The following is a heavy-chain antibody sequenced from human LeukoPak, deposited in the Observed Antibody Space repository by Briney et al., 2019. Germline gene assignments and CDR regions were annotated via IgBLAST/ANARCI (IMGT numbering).Heavy chain of an antibody. Sequence: ASVKVSCKASGYTFTGYYMHWVRQAPGQGLEWMGWINPNSGGTNYAQKFQGRVTMTRDTSISTAYMELSRLTSDDTAIYYCARDRGEGDDAFDIWGQGTMVSVSS. V-gene: IGHV1-2*02. CDR1: GYTFTGYY. CDR3: ARDRGEGDDAFDI. J-gene: IGHJ3*02. CDR2: INPNSGGT. D-gene: IGHD2-21*01.